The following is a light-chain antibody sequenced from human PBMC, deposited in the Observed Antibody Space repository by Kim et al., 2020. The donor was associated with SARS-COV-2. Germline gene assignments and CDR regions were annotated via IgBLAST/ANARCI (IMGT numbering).Light chain of an antibody. CDR3: QQSSNTSTWT. CDR2: AAS. J-gene: IGKJ1*01. Sequence: DIQMTQSPSSLSASVGDRVTITCRASQSISRYLNWYQQKPGKAPKLLIYAASTLQSGVPSRFGGSGSGTDFTLTINSLQPEDFATYYCQQSSNTSTWTFGQGTKVDIK. CDR1: QSISRY. V-gene: IGKV1-39*01.